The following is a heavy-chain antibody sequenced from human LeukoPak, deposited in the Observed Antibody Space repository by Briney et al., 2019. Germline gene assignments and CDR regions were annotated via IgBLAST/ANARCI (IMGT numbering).Heavy chain of an antibody. CDR2: INSDGSST. Sequence: PGGSLRLSCAASEFTFSSYWMHWVRQAPGKGLVWVSRINSDGSSTSYADSVKGRFTISRDNAKNTLYLQMNSLRAEDTAVYYCARSGYCSGGSCYFDYWGQGTLVTVSS. V-gene: IGHV3-74*01. J-gene: IGHJ4*02. CDR3: ARSGYCSGGSCYFDY. D-gene: IGHD2-15*01. CDR1: EFTFSSYW.